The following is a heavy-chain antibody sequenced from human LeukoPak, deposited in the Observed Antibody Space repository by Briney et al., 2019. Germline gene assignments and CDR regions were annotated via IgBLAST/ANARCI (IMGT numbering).Heavy chain of an antibody. J-gene: IGHJ4*02. CDR1: GYTFINND. V-gene: IGHV1-8*01. Sequence: GASVKVSCKASGYTFINNDINWVRQAPGQGLEWMAWMSPSSGNTGYAQKFKGRVTLTRNASINTAYIEVSSLRSEDTAVYYCARINGRGNGWLRLLDSWGQGTLITVPA. D-gene: IGHD6-19*01. CDR2: MSPSSGNT. CDR3: ARINGRGNGWLRLLDS.